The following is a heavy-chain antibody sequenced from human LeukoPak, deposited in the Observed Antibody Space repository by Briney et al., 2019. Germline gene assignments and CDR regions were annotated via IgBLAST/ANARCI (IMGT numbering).Heavy chain of an antibody. J-gene: IGHJ3*02. CDR1: GGTFSSYA. Sequence: GASVKVSCKASGGTFSSYAISWVRQAPGQGLEWMGGIIPIFGTANYAQKFRGRVTITADESTSTAYMELSSLRSEDTAVYYCARGKSVVIITKDGAFDIWGQGTMVTVSS. CDR3: ARGKSVVIITKDGAFDI. V-gene: IGHV1-69*13. CDR2: IIPIFGTA. D-gene: IGHD3-22*01.